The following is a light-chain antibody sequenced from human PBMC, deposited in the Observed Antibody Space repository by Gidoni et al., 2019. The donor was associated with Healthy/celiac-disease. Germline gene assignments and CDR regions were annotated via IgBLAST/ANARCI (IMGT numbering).Light chain of an antibody. Sequence: DIQMTQSPSSLSASVGDGVTITCRASQNISSYLNWYQQKPGKAPKLLIYAASSLQSGVPSRFSGSGSGTDFTLTISSLQPEDFATYYCQQSYSTPLTFGGGTKVEIK. J-gene: IGKJ4*02. CDR3: QQSYSTPLT. V-gene: IGKV1-39*01. CDR2: AAS. CDR1: QNISSY.